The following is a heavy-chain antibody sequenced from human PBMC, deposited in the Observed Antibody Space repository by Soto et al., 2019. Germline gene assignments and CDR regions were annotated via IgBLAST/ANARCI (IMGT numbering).Heavy chain of an antibody. J-gene: IGHJ1*01. D-gene: IGHD4-17*01. V-gene: IGHV4-34*01. CDR2: INHSGST. CDR1: GGSFSGYY. Sequence: SETLSLTCAVYGGSFSGYYWSWIRQPPGKGLEWIGEINHSGSTNYNPSLKSRVTISVDTSKNQFSLKLSSVTAADTAVYYCARDLWGYGDSEGFQHWGQGTLVTVSS. CDR3: ARDLWGYGDSEGFQH.